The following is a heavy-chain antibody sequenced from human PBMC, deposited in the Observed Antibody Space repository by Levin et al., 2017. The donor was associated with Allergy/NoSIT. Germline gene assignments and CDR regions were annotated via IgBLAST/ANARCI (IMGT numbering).Heavy chain of an antibody. CDR2: IYYTGST. CDR1: GDSISSYY. Sequence: GSLRLSCTVSGDSISSYYWSWMRQPPGKGLEWIGYIYYTGSTNYNPSLESRVTISIDTSKKQFSLRLTSVTAADTAVYYCSRDRRTSARRDDAFDIWGQGTMVTVSS. V-gene: IGHV4-59*01. CDR3: SRDRRTSARRDDAFDI. D-gene: IGHD6-6*01. J-gene: IGHJ3*02.